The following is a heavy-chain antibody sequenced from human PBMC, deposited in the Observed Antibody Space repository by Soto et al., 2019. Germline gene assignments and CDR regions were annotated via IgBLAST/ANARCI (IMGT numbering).Heavy chain of an antibody. D-gene: IGHD3-3*01. CDR2: IYYSGSN. V-gene: IGHV4-39*01. CDR3: ARAYEFWSGGQKYYYYGMDV. Sequence: SETLSLTCTVSGGSISSSSYYWGWIRQPPGKGLEWIGSIYYSGSNYYNPSLKGRVTISVDTSKNQFSLKLSSVTAADTAVYYCARAYEFWSGGQKYYYYGMDVWGQGTTVTVSS. CDR1: GGSISSSSYY. J-gene: IGHJ6*02.